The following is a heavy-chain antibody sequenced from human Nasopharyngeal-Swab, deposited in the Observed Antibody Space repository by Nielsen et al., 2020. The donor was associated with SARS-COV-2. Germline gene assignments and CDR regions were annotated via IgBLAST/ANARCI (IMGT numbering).Heavy chain of an antibody. CDR2: INPVSGDT. J-gene: IGHJ6*02. Sequence: ASVKVSCKASGYTFTDYYIHWIRQAPGQGLQWMGWINPVSGDTSYEQKFQGRVTMTRDTSISTAFMNLSRLTSDATAVYYFSRTGGGGNYFYGMDVWGQGTAVTVSS. CDR3: SRTGGGGNYFYGMDV. CDR1: GYTFTDYY. D-gene: IGHD3-16*01. V-gene: IGHV1-2*02.